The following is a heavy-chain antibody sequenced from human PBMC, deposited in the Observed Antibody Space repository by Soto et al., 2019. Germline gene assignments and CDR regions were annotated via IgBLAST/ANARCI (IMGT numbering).Heavy chain of an antibody. CDR2: VSGSGGST. CDR3: AKDEDCSGGGDCYAGGAFDM. J-gene: IGHJ3*02. D-gene: IGHD2-21*02. V-gene: IGHV3-23*01. CDR1: GFTFSSYA. Sequence: EVQLLESGGALVQPGGSLRLSCAASGFTFSSYAMSWVRQAPGKGLEWVSAVSGSGGSTWYTDSVKGRFTISRDNSKNTLYMPMDNLGAEDTAVYYCAKDEDCSGGGDCYAGGAFDMWGQGTMVTVSS.